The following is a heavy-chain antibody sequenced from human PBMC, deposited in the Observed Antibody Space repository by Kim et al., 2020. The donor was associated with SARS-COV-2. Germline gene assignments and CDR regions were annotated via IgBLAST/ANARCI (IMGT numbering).Heavy chain of an antibody. CDR1: GFSFGDCA. Sequence: GGSLRLSCAASGFSFGDCAMHWGRQVPGKGLEWVSGISWNSGSIGYADSVKGRFTISRDNAKNSLYLQMNSLRAEDTALYYCAKGVRYYYYGMDVWGQGTTVTVSS. J-gene: IGHJ6*02. CDR2: ISWNSGSI. CDR3: AKGVRYYYYGMDV. V-gene: IGHV3-9*01.